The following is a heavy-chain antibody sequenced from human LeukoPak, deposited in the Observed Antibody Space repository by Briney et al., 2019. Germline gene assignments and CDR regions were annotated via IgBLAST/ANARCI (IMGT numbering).Heavy chain of an antibody. CDR3: AREYGDYGIDY. CDR1: GGSISSYY. Sequence: SETLSLTCTVSGGSISSYYWSWIRQPPGKGLEWIGYIYYSGSTNYNPSLKSRVTISVDTSKNQFSLKLSSVTAADTAAYYCAREYGDYGIDYWGQGTLVTVSS. D-gene: IGHD4-17*01. J-gene: IGHJ4*02. CDR2: IYYSGST. V-gene: IGHV4-59*01.